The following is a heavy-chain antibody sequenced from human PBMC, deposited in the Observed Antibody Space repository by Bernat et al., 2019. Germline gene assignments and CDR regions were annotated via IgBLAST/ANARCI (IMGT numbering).Heavy chain of an antibody. CDR1: GFTFSSYG. V-gene: IGHV3-30*18. J-gene: IGHJ3*02. D-gene: IGHD3-22*01. CDR3: AKLSVLYYYDSSEAAFDI. Sequence: QVQLVESGGGVVQPGRSLRLSCAASGFTFSSYGMHWVRQAPGQGLEWVAVISYDGSNKYYANAVKGRFNISRDKSKNTLYLQMNSLRAEDTSVYYCAKLSVLYYYDSSEAAFDIWGRGTMVAVSS. CDR2: ISYDGSNK.